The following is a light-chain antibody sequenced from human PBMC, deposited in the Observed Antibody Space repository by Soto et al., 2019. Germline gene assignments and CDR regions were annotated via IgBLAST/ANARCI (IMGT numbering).Light chain of an antibody. CDR2: GAS. Sequence: EIVMTQSPATLSVSPGERATLTCRASQSVSSNLAWYQQKPGQAPRLLIYGASTRATGIPARFSGSGSGTEFTLTISSLQSEDFAVYYCQQYTKWPPLTTGRGTKVDSK. CDR1: QSVSSN. CDR3: QQYTKWPPLT. J-gene: IGKJ4*01. V-gene: IGKV3D-15*01.